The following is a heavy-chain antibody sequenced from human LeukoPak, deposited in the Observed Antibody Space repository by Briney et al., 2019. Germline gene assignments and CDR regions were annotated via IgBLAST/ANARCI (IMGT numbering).Heavy chain of an antibody. CDR2: IYYSGST. V-gene: IGHV4-61*01. D-gene: IGHD6-19*01. Sequence: SETLSLICTVSGGSVSSRSYYWSWIRQPPGKGLEWIGYIYYSGSTNYNPSLKSRVTISVDTSKNQFSLKLSSVTAADTAVYYCASVVSSGWSDPSFLGYWGQGTLVTVSS. J-gene: IGHJ4*02. CDR3: ASVVSSGWSDPSFLGY. CDR1: GGSVSSRSYY.